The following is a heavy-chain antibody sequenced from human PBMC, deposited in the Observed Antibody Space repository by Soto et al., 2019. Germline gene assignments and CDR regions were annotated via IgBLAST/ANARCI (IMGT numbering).Heavy chain of an antibody. CDR2: ISSSSSTI. CDR3: AREDYVGSGYFDL. Sequence: EVQLVESGGGLVQPGGSLRLSCAASGFTFSSYSMNWVRQAPGKGLEWVSYISSSSSTIYYADSVKGRFTISRDNANNSLYLQMNSLRDENTAVYYCAREDYVGSGYFDLWGRGSLVTVSS. V-gene: IGHV3-48*02. CDR1: GFTFSSYS. D-gene: IGHD4-17*01. J-gene: IGHJ2*01.